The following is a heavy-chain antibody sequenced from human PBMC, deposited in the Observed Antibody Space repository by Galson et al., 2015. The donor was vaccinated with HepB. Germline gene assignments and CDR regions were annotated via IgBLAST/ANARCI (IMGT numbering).Heavy chain of an antibody. V-gene: IGHV3-7*03. CDR2: IKQNGSDK. D-gene: IGHD3-10*01. CDR3: AREGIGGFDS. Sequence: SVRLSCEASGFRFSTFWISWVRQAPGNGLEWMANIKQNGSDKGYVDYVKGRYTISRDTGKSSLYLQLNSLRAEDAAVYYCAREGIGGFDSWGQGTLVTVSS. CDR1: GFRFSTFW. J-gene: IGHJ4*02.